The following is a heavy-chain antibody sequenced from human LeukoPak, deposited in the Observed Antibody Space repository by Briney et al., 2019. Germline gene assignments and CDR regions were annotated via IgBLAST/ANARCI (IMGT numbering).Heavy chain of an antibody. CDR1: GGSFSGYY. J-gene: IGHJ3*02. D-gene: IGHD3-9*01. Sequence: SETLSLTCAVYGGSFSGYYWSWIRQPPGKGLEWIGEINHSGNTNYNPSLKSRVTISVDTSKNQFSLKLSSVTAADTAVYYCARGRKVLRYFDWLLLQCAFDIWGQGTMVTVSS. V-gene: IGHV4-34*01. CDR2: INHSGNT. CDR3: ARGRKVLRYFDWLLLQCAFDI.